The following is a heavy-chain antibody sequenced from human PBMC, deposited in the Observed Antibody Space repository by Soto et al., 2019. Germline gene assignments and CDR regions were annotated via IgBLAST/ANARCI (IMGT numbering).Heavy chain of an antibody. Sequence: PGGSLRLSCAASGFTFSSYGMHWVRQAPGKGLEWVAVISYDGRNKYYADSVKGRFTFSRDNSKNTLYLQMSSLRPEDTAVYYCVKDGSSGWPYYYGMDVWGQGTTVTVSS. J-gene: IGHJ6*02. D-gene: IGHD6-19*01. CDR3: VKDGSSGWPYYYGMDV. CDR2: ISYDGRNK. CDR1: GFTFSSYG. V-gene: IGHV3-30*18.